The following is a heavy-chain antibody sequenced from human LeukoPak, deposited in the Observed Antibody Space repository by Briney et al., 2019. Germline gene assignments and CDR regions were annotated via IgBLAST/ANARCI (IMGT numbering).Heavy chain of an antibody. CDR1: GGSFSGYY. D-gene: IGHD2-21*02. J-gene: IGHJ4*02. CDR3: ASLYCGGDCYADY. V-gene: IGHV4-34*01. CDR2: INHSGST. Sequence: SETLSLTCAVYGGSFSGYYWSWIPQPPGKGLEWIGEINHSGSTNYNPSLKSRVTISVDTSKNQFSLKLSSVTAADTAVYYCASLYCGGDCYADYWGQGTLVTVSS.